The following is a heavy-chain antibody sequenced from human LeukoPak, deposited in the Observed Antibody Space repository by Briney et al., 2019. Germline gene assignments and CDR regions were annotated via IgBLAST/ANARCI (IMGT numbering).Heavy chain of an antibody. CDR2: IYHSGST. Sequence: PSETLSLTCAVSGYSISSGYYWGWIRQPPGKGLEWIGSIYHSGSTYYNPSLKSRVTISVDTSKNQFSLKLSSVTAADTAVYYCAGVNYDPLTYYYHYMDVWGKGTTVTVSS. D-gene: IGHD3-3*01. J-gene: IGHJ6*03. CDR3: AGVNYDPLTYYYHYMDV. CDR1: GYSISSGYY. V-gene: IGHV4-38-2*01.